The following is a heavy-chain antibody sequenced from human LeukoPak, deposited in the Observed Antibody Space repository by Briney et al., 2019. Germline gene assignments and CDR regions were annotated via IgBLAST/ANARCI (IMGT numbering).Heavy chain of an antibody. V-gene: IGHV1-2*02. CDR1: GYTFTSYG. CDR3: ARVGVAVAGIHY. Sequence: ASVKVSCKASGYTFTSYGISWVRQAPGQGLEWMGWINPNSGGTNYAQKFQGRVTMTRDTSISTAYMELRSLRSDDTAVYYCARVGVAVAGIHYWGQGTLVTVSS. CDR2: INPNSGGT. D-gene: IGHD6-19*01. J-gene: IGHJ4*02.